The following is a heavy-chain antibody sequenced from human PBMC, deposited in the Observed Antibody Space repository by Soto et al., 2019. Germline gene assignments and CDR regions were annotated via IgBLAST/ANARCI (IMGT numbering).Heavy chain of an antibody. D-gene: IGHD3-10*01. V-gene: IGHV5-51*01. CDR2: IYPGNSDT. Sequence: GGSLQISCKGSGYSFTSYWIGWVRQMPGKGLEWMGIIYPGNSDTRYSPSFQGQVTISADKSISTAYLQWSSLKASDTAMYYCARGVSPGVYYSYGMDVWGQGTTVTVSS. J-gene: IGHJ6*02. CDR1: GYSFTSYW. CDR3: ARGVSPGVYYSYGMDV.